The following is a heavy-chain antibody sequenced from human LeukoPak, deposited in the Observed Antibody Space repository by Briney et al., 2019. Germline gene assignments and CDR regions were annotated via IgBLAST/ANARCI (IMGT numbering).Heavy chain of an antibody. J-gene: IGHJ2*01. CDR3: ARVFYHGSGTFDL. D-gene: IGHD3-10*01. CDR1: GGSLSNYY. CDR2: IYYSGSP. V-gene: IGHV4-59*07. Sequence: SDTLSLTCTVSGGSLSNYYWSWIRQPPGKGLEWIGYIYYSGSPTYNPSLRSRVTISVDTSKNQFSLKLSSVTAADTAVYYCARVFYHGSGTFDLWGRGTLVTVSS.